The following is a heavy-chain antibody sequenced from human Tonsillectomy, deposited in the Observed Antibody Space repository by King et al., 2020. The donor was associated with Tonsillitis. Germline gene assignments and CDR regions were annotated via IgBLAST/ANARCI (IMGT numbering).Heavy chain of an antibody. D-gene: IGHD5-12*01. CDR2: IYPGDSDT. J-gene: IGHJ4*02. CDR1: GYSFTSYW. V-gene: IGHV5-51*01. CDR3: ARREVATGYFDY. Sequence: VQLVESGAEVKKPGESLKISCKGSGYSFTSYWIGCVRQMPGKGLEWMGIIYPGDSDTRYSPSFQGQVTISAAKSIRTAYLQVSSLKAPATAMYYCARREVATGYFDYWGQGTLVTVSS.